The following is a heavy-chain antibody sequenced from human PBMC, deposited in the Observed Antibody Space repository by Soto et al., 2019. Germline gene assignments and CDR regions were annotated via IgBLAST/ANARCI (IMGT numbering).Heavy chain of an antibody. CDR3: ASLPATSDFDY. Sequence: QVQLQESGPGLVKPSGTLSLTCAVSGGSISSSNWWSWVRQPPGKGLEWIGEIYHSGSTNYNPSRKTRVTISKNQFSLKLSSVTAADTAVYYCASLPATSDFDYWGQGTLVTVSS. CDR1: GGSISSSNW. V-gene: IGHV4-4*02. D-gene: IGHD2-2*01. J-gene: IGHJ4*02. CDR2: IYHSGST.